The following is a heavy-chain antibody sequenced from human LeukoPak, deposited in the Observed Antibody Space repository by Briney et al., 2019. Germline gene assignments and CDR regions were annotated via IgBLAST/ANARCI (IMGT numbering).Heavy chain of an antibody. V-gene: IGHV3-48*01. CDR2: ISSSSTI. CDR3: AIPVAEY. Sequence: GGSLRLSCAASGFTFSSYSMNWVRQAPGKGLEWVSYISSSSTIYYADSVKGRFTISRDNAKNSLYLQMNSLRAEDTAVYYCAIPVAEYWGQGTLVTVSS. D-gene: IGHD2-15*01. CDR1: GFTFSSYS. J-gene: IGHJ4*02.